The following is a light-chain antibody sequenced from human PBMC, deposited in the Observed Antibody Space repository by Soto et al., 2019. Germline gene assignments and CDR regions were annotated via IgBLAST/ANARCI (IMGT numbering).Light chain of an antibody. CDR3: QQYNSWPIT. J-gene: IGKJ5*01. V-gene: IGKV3-15*01. Sequence: EKVMTQSPATLSVSPGERATLSCRASQSVGTNLAWYQQKPGQAPRLLIYGASTGATGFPARFSGSGSGTEFTLTISSLQSEDVAVYYCQQYNSWPITFGQGTRLEIK. CDR1: QSVGTN. CDR2: GAS.